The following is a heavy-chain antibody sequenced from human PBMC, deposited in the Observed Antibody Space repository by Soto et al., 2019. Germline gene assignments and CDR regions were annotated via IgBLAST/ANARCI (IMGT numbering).Heavy chain of an antibody. CDR2: SIPIFGTA. J-gene: IGHJ6*02. Sequence: QVQLVQSGAEVKKPGSSGKVSCKASGGTFSSYAISWVRQAPGQGLEWMGGSIPIFGTANYAQKFQGRVTITADESTSTAYMELSSLRSVDTAVYYCARAFRTILGVLGYYYGMDVWGQGTTVTVSS. CDR3: ARAFRTILGVLGYYYGMDV. D-gene: IGHD3-3*01. CDR1: GGTFSSYA. V-gene: IGHV1-69*01.